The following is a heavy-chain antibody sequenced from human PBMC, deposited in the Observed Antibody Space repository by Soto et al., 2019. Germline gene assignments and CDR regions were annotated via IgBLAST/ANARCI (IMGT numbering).Heavy chain of an antibody. CDR1: GGSFSGYY. V-gene: IGHV4-34*01. Sequence: SETLSLTCAVYGGSFSGYYLSWIRQPPGKGLEWIGEINHSGSTNYNPSLKSRVTISVDTSKNQFSLKLSSVTAADTAVYYCARGAVAARRRGWFDPWSQGTLVTVSS. J-gene: IGHJ5*02. CDR2: INHSGST. CDR3: ARGAVAARRRGWFDP. D-gene: IGHD6-6*01.